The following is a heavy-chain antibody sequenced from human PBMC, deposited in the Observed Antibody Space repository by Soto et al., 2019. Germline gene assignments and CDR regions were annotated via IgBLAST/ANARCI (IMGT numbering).Heavy chain of an antibody. CDR1: GGSISSGGYY. J-gene: IGHJ6*02. CDR3: ARGGRRSPVMDV. CDR2: IYYSGST. Sequence: QVQLQESGPGLVKPSQTLSLTCTVSGGSISSGGYYWSWIRQHPGKGLEWIGYIYYSGSTYYNPSLNSRVTISVDTSTNQSSLTLSSVTAADTAVYSCARGGRRSPVMDVWGQGTTVTVSS. V-gene: IGHV4-31*03.